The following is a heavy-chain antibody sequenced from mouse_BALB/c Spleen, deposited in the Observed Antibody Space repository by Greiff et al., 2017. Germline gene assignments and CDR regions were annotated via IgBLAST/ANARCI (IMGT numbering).Heavy chain of an antibody. CDR3: TRDTPFDY. CDR1: GYTFTSYY. V-gene: IGHV1S81*02. Sequence: VQVVESGAELVKPGASVKLSCKASGYTFTSYYMYWVKQRPGQGLEWIGEINPSNGGTNFNEKFKSKATLTVDKSSSTAYMQLSSLTSEDSAVYYCTRDTPFDYWGQGTTLTVSS. J-gene: IGHJ2*01. CDR2: INPSNGGT.